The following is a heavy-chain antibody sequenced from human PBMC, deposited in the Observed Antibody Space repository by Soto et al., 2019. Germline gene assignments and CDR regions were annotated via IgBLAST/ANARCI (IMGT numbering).Heavy chain of an antibody. Sequence: EVQLVESGGGLVQPGGSLKLSCAASGFTLSGFDIHWVRQASGEGLEWVGRIKTKVESYATGVAASVQGRFTISRDDSKNTAYLQMNSLKSEDTAVYYCTRRSCSGCGCYSDFDHWGQGTLVTVSS. CDR2: IKTKVESYAT. CDR1: GFTLSGFD. D-gene: IGHD2-15*01. J-gene: IGHJ4*02. CDR3: TRRSCSGCGCYSDFDH. V-gene: IGHV3-73*01.